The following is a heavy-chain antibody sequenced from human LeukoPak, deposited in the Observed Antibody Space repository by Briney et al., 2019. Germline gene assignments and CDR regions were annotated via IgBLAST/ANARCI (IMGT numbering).Heavy chain of an antibody. CDR2: ISSSSSYI. J-gene: IGHJ4*02. CDR3: AKSGYSGYELDY. CDR1: GFTFSSYS. Sequence: GGSLRLSCAASGFTFSSYSMNWVRQAPGKGLEWVSSISSSSSYIYYADSVKGRFTISRDNAKNSLYLQMNSLRAEDTAVYYCAKSGYSGYELDYWGQETLVTVSS. V-gene: IGHV3-21*01. D-gene: IGHD5-12*01.